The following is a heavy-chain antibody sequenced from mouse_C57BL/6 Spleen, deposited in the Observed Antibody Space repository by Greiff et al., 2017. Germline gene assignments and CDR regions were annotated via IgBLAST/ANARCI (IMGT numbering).Heavy chain of an antibody. D-gene: IGHD3-2*02. CDR3: ARAEDSSGYVFAY. CDR1: GYTFTSYW. CDR2: IDPSDSYT. J-gene: IGHJ3*01. V-gene: IGHV1-69*01. Sequence: QVQLQQSGAELVMPGASLKLSCTASGYTFTSYWMHWVRQSPGQGLEWIGEIDPSDSYTNYNQTFKGKSTLTVDKSSSTAYMQLSSLTSEDSAVYYCARAEDSSGYVFAYWGQGTLVTVSA.